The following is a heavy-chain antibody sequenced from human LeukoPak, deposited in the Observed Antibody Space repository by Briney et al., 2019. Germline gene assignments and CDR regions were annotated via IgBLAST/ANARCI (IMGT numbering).Heavy chain of an antibody. Sequence: GRSLRLSCVASGFIFSRYGMHWVRQAPGKGLEWVAIISNDGSETYYGDSVKGRFTISRDNSKNTLYLQMNSLRAEDTAVYYCAIAVAGTRGYFDYWGQGTLVTVSS. CDR2: ISNDGSET. V-gene: IGHV3-30*03. J-gene: IGHJ4*02. D-gene: IGHD6-19*01. CDR1: GFIFSRYG. CDR3: AIAVAGTRGYFDY.